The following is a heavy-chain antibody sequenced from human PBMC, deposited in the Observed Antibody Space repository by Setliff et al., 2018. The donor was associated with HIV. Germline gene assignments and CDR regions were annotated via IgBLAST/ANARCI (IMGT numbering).Heavy chain of an antibody. CDR2: MNPDSGNT. J-gene: IGHJ6*03. Sequence: ASVKVSCKASGYTYTSYDINWVRQATGQELEWMGWMNPDSGNTGSAQNCQGRLTITWNTSSSTAYMELGSLGFDDTAVYFCARTRSGGSSVYYYYYMYVWGQGTAVTVSS. D-gene: IGHD2-15*01. CDR3: ARTRSGGSSVYYYYYMYV. V-gene: IGHV1-8*01. CDR1: GYTYTSYD.